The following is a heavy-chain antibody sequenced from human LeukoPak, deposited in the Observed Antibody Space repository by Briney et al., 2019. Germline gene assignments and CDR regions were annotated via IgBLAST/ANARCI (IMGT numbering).Heavy chain of an antibody. CDR2: ISYDGSNK. D-gene: IGHD1-26*01. V-gene: IGHV3-30-3*01. J-gene: IGHJ4*02. CDR1: GFTFSSYA. Sequence: GGSLRLSCAASGFTFSSYAMPWVRQAPGKGLEWVAVISYDGSNKYYADSVKGRFTISRDNSKNTLYLQMNSLGAEDTAVYYCARESYSGSYYLDYWGQGTLVTVSS. CDR3: ARESYSGSYYLDY.